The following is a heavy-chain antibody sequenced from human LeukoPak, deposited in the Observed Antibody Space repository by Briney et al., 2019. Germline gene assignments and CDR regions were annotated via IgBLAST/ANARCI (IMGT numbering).Heavy chain of an antibody. Sequence: ASVKVACKVSGYTLTELSMRWVRQAPGKGLEWMGGFDPEDGETIYAQKFQGRVTMTEDTSTDTAYMELSSLRSEDTAVYYCATRASPQLNLYYFDYWGQGTLVTVSS. CDR2: FDPEDGET. D-gene: IGHD2-2*01. CDR1: GYTLTELS. CDR3: ATRASPQLNLYYFDY. J-gene: IGHJ4*02. V-gene: IGHV1-24*01.